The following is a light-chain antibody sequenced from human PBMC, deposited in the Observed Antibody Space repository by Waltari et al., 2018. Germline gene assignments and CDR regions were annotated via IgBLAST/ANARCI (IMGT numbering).Light chain of an antibody. Sequence: EIILPQSPGTLSLSPGEGATLSCRASHTISSTYLAWYQQKPGQAPRLLMYDVFQRATGIPDRFSGSGSATDFTLTINRLEPEDFAVYYCQHYGDSTGTFGQGTKLEIK. CDR2: DVF. V-gene: IGKV3-20*01. J-gene: IGKJ2*02. CDR3: QHYGDSTGT. CDR1: HTISSTY.